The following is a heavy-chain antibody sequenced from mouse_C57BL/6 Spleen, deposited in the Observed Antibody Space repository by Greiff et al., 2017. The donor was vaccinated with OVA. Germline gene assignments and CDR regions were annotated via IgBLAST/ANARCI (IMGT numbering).Heavy chain of an antibody. D-gene: IGHD2-2*01. CDR1: GFSLSTSGMG. Sequence: QVQLKESGPGILQSSQTLSLTCSFSGFSLSTSGMGVSWIRQPSGKGLEWLAHIYWDDDKRYNPSLKSRLTISTDTSRNQVFLKITSVDTADTATYYCARRGATMVTTPYWYFDVWGTGTTVTVSS. CDR3: ARRGATMVTTPYWYFDV. V-gene: IGHV8-12*01. CDR2: IYWDDDK. J-gene: IGHJ1*03.